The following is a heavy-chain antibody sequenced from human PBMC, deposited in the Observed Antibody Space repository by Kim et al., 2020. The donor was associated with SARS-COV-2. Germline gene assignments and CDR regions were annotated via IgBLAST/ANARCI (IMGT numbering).Heavy chain of an antibody. CDR3: VKARGSGTYSFDY. CDR1: GFAFSSYA. CDR2: ISNSGGTT. J-gene: IGHJ4*02. D-gene: IGHD1-1*01. Sequence: GGSLRLSCSASGFAFSSYAMHWARQAPGKGLEYVSRISNSGGTTYYAASVKGRFTVSRDNSQNTLCLQMSSLRPEDTAVYYCVKARGSGTYSFDYWGQGTLVTVSS. V-gene: IGHV3-64D*06.